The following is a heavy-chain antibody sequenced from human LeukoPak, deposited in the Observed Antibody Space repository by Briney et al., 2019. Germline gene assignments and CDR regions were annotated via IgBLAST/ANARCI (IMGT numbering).Heavy chain of an antibody. V-gene: IGHV1-2*02. CDR1: GYTFTGYY. Sequence: ASVKVSCKASGYTFTGYYMHWVRQAPGQGLEWMGWINPNSGGTNYAQKFQGRVTMTRDTSISTAYMELSRLRSDDTAVYYCARHEGFGPFNTVVTPMDYWGQGTLVTVSS. J-gene: IGHJ4*02. CDR2: INPNSGGT. D-gene: IGHD4-23*01. CDR3: ARHEGFGPFNTVVTPMDY.